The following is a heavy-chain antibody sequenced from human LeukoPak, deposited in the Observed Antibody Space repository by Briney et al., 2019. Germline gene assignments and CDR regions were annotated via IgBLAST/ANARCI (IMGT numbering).Heavy chain of an antibody. Sequence: ASVKVSCKASGYTFTGYYMHWVRQAHGQGIEWMGWIYPNSGATKYAQKFQGRVTMTRNTSISTAYMELSGLRSDDTAVYYCGTLLSNGPFDYWGQGSLVTVSS. J-gene: IGHJ4*02. CDR1: GYTFTGYY. V-gene: IGHV1-2*02. CDR2: IYPNSGAT. CDR3: GTLLSNGPFDY.